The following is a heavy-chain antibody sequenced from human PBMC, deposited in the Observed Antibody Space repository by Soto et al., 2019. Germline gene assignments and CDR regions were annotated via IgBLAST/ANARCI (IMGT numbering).Heavy chain of an antibody. Sequence: ASVKVSCKASGYTFTSYGISWVRQAPGQGLEWMGWISAYNGNTNYAQKLQGRVTMTTDTSTSTAYMELRSLRSDDTAVYYCAKTYSSGWYVPAVLDYWAREPWSPSPQ. CDR1: GYTFTSYG. CDR2: ISAYNGNT. J-gene: IGHJ4*02. V-gene: IGHV1-18*01. D-gene: IGHD6-19*01. CDR3: AKTYSSGWYVPAVLDY.